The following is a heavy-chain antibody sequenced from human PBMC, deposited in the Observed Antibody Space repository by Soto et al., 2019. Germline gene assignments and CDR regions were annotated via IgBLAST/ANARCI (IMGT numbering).Heavy chain of an antibody. D-gene: IGHD1-26*01. CDR2: ISGSGDST. J-gene: IGHJ4*02. CDR3: ARRCSGSYYAY. CDR1: GFTFSSYA. V-gene: IGHV3-23*01. Sequence: EVQLLESGGGLVQPGGSLRLSCAASGFTFSSYAMRWVRQAPGKGLEWVSAISGSGDSTYYVDSVKGRFTTSRHNPKNTLYLQMNSLRAEDTAVHNCARRCSGSYYAYWGEGTLVTVYS.